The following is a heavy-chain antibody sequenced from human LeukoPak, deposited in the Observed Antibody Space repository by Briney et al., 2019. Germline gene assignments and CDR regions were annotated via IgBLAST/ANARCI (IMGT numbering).Heavy chain of an antibody. V-gene: IGHV5-51*01. J-gene: IGHJ4*02. CDR3: ARHTEDYGDYYFDY. CDR2: IYPGDSDT. D-gene: IGHD4-17*01. CDR1: GYSFTSYW. Sequence: GESLKISGKGSGYSFTSYWIGWVRQMPGKGLEWMGIIYPGDSDTRYSPSFQGQATTSADKSISTAYLQGSSLKASDTAMYYCARHTEDYGDYYFDYWGQGTLVTVS.